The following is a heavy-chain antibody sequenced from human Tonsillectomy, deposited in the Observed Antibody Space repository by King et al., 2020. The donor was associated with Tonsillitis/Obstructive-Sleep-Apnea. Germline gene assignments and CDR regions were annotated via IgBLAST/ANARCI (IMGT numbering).Heavy chain of an antibody. CDR1: GFTFSSYA. CDR2: ISGSGGNT. D-gene: IGHD1-26*01. J-gene: IGHJ4*02. V-gene: IGHV3-23*04. CDR3: AKAQSRSAGAILNLEY. Sequence: VQLVESGGDLVQPGGSLRLSCAASGFTFSSYAMSWVRQAPGKGLEWASTISGSGGNTYYADVVKGRFTIPRDNSKNTLYLQMNSLRAEDTAGSYCAKAQSRSAGAILNLEYWGQGTLVTVSS.